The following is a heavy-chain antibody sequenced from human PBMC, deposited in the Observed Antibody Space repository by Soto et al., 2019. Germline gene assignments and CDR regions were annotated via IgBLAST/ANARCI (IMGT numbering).Heavy chain of an antibody. CDR1: GGSISSGGYY. V-gene: IGHV4-31*03. CDR3: ARGTYSSSWHGHAFDI. CDR2: IYYSGST. Sequence: SETLSLTCTVSGGSISSGGYYWSWIRQHPGKGLEWIGYIYYSGSTYYNPSLKSRVTISVDTSKNQFSLKLSSVTAADTAVYYCARGTYSSSWHGHAFDIWGQGTMVTFSS. J-gene: IGHJ3*02. D-gene: IGHD6-13*01.